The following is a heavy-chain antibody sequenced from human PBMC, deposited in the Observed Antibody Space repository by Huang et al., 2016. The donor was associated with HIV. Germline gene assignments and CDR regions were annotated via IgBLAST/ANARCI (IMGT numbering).Heavy chain of an antibody. Sequence: QLQLQESGPGLVKPSETLSLTCTVSGGSISSSSYYWGWIRQPPGKGLEWIGPLYDSGSTYNNPTLKGRVTISLDTSKNQFSRKLSSVTAADTAVYYCARHERWAMVRGVPQWGFDYWGQGTLVTVSS. V-gene: IGHV4-39*01. CDR3: ARHERWAMVRGVPQWGFDY. D-gene: IGHD3-10*01. J-gene: IGHJ4*02. CDR2: LYDSGST. CDR1: GGSISSSSYY.